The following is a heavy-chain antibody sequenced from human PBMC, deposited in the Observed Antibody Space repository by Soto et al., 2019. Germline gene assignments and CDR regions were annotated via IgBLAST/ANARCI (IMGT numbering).Heavy chain of an antibody. Sequence: SETLSLTCAVSGGSISSSNWWSWVRQPPGKGLEWIGEIYHSGSTNYNPSLKSRVTISVDKSKNQFSLKLSSVTAADTAVYYCARGYDDSSGYRVELYYWGQGXLVTVYS. CDR2: IYHSGST. V-gene: IGHV4-4*02. CDR1: GGSISSSNW. D-gene: IGHD3-22*01. J-gene: IGHJ4*02. CDR3: ARGYDDSSGYRVELYY.